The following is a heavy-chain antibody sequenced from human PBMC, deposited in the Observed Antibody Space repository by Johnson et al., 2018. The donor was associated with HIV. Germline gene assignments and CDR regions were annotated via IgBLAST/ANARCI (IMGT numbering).Heavy chain of an antibody. CDR2: ISYDGSNK. Sequence: QVQLVESGGGVVQPGRSLRLSCAASGFTFSSYAMHWVRQAPGKGLEWVAVISYDGSNKYYADSVKGRFTISSDNSKNTLYLQMNSLRAGDTAVYYCARSPLTGDPRGAFDIWGQGTMVTVSS. CDR1: GFTFSSYA. CDR3: ARSPLTGDPRGAFDI. V-gene: IGHV3-30*14. J-gene: IGHJ3*02. D-gene: IGHD7-27*01.